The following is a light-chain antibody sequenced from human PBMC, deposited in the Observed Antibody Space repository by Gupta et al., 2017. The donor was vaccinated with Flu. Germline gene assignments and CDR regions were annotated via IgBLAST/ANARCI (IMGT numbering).Light chain of an antibody. V-gene: IGKV1-27*01. CDR2: AAS. Sequence: DIQMTPSPSSLSASVGDRVTITCRASQGISNYLAWYQQRPGKVPRLLICAASTLQSGVPSRFSGSGSGTEFTLTISSLQPEDVATYYCQRYNGAPYSFGQGTKLEIK. CDR1: QGISNY. CDR3: QRYNGAPYS. J-gene: IGKJ2*03.